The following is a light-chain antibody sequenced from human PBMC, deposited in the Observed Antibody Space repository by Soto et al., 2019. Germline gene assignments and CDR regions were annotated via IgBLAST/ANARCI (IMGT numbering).Light chain of an antibody. CDR2: WAS. CDR3: QQYYTTPYT. CDR1: QSVLYSSNNKNY. V-gene: IGKV4-1*01. Sequence: DIVMTQSPDSLAVSLGERATINCKSSQSVLYSSNNKNYLAWYQQKPGQPPKLLIYWASTRESGVPDRFSGSGSGTDFTLTISRLQPGDVAVYYCQQYYTTPYTFGQGTKLEIK. J-gene: IGKJ2*01.